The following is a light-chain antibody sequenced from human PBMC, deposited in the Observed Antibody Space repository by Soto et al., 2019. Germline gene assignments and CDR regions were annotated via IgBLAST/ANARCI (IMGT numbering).Light chain of an antibody. J-gene: IGKJ1*01. CDR3: EQYQSWPPT. V-gene: IGKV3-15*01. CDR2: AAS. CDR1: QMINRN. Sequence: EIVMTQSPATLSLSPGEGATLSCRASQMINRNLAWYQQKPGQAPRLLIFAASATTAGLPARFSGSGSDTDFTLTISSLQSEDFAVYYCEQYQSWPPTLGQGTKVDIK.